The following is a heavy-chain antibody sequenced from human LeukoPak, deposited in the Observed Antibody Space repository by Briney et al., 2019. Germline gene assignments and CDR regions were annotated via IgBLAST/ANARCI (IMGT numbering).Heavy chain of an antibody. J-gene: IGHJ4*02. CDR3: ARASNSPFDC. CDR1: GFTFSNYE. V-gene: IGHV3-48*03. CDR2: IYTDNNI. Sequence: GGSLRLSCAASGFTFSNYEMSWVRQTPGMGLEWVSHIYTDNNIYQADAVKGRFTISRDNAKNSLYLQMNGLRAEDTAIYYCARASNSPFDCWGQGTLVTVSS. D-gene: IGHD2-21*01.